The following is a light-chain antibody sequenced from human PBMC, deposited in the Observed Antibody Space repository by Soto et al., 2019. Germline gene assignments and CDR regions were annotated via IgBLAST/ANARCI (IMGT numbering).Light chain of an antibody. CDR2: GAS. Sequence: EIALTQSPATLSLSPGERATLSFRASRSVGSLLAWYQQKPGQAPRLLIYGASSRATGIPDRFSGSGSGTDFTLTISRLEPEDFAVYYCQQYGSSPQTFGQGTKVDIK. CDR1: RSVGSL. J-gene: IGKJ1*01. V-gene: IGKV3-20*01. CDR3: QQYGSSPQT.